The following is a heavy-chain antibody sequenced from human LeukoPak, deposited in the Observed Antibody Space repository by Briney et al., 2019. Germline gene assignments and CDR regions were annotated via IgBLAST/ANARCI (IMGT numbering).Heavy chain of an antibody. CDR3: ARGAWYASGSFLIDY. CDR2: NNSDGSST. CDR1: GFTFSGYW. Sequence: PGGSLRLSCAASGFTFSGYWMHWVRQAQGRGLVWVSRNNSDGSSTNYADSVKGRFTISRDNAKNTLHLQMNSLRVEDTALYYCARGAWYASGSFLIDYWGQGTPVTVSS. J-gene: IGHJ4*02. D-gene: IGHD3-10*01. V-gene: IGHV3-74*01.